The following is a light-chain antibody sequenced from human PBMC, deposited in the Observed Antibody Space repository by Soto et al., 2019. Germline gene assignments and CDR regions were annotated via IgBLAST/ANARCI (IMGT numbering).Light chain of an antibody. CDR1: RIFSSSY. J-gene: IGKJ5*01. CDR3: QQYGTSPIS. V-gene: IGKV3-20*01. Sequence: EIVLTQSPGTLSLSPGERATLSCRASRIFSSSYLGWYQQRPGQAPRLLIYGASSRATGIPDRFSGSGSGTDFNLTISRLEPEDFAVYYCQQYGTSPISFGQGTRLEIK. CDR2: GAS.